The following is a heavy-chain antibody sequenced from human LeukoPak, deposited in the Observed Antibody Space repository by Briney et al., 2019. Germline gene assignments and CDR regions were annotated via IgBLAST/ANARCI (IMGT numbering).Heavy chain of an antibody. D-gene: IGHD2-2*02. CDR1: GFTFSSYW. CDR3: ARATLGYCSSTSCYTGYFDY. J-gene: IGHJ4*02. V-gene: IGHV3-7*01. Sequence: GGSLRLSCAASGFTFSSYWMSWVRQAPGKGLEWVANIKQDGSEKYYVDSVKGGFTISRDNANNSLYLQMNSLRAEDTPVYYCARATLGYCSSTSCYTGYFDYWGQGTLVTVFS. CDR2: IKQDGSEK.